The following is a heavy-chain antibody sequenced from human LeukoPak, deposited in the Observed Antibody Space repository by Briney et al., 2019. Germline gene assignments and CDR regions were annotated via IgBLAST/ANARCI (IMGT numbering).Heavy chain of an antibody. V-gene: IGHV1-2*02. J-gene: IGHJ4*02. CDR3: ARERQRGFRGDY. Sequence: ASVKVSCKASGYTFTDNYSIRWVRQAPGEGLEWMGWIIPKSGGTSYAQNLQGRVTMTSDTSISTAYMELSGLTSDDTAVYYCARERQRGFRGDYWGQGTLVTVSS. D-gene: IGHD1-26*01. CDR2: IIPKSGGT. CDR1: GYTFTDNYS.